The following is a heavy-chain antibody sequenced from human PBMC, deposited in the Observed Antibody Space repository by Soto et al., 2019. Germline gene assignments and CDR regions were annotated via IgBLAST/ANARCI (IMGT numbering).Heavy chain of an antibody. Sequence: QVQLQESGPGLVKPSQTLSLICTVSGGSINSGGYYWNWIRQHPGKGLEWIGYIFYSGSTYYNPFLRSRVTIAADPSENQFSRNLGSVTAAAPAVYFCGRGYRQSGYSSGWVFDYWGQGTLVNVSS. J-gene: IGHJ4*02. D-gene: IGHD6-25*01. CDR2: IFYSGST. CDR3: GRGYRQSGYSSGWVFDY. CDR1: GGSINSGGYY. V-gene: IGHV4-31*03.